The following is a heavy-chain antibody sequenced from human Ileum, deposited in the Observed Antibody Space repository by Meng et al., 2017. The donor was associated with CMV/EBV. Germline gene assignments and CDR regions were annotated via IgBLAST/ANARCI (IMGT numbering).Heavy chain of an antibody. CDR1: GYTFTDYY. CDR3: ASEGRATGTSWGFVY. CDR2: LNPNRGDT. D-gene: IGHD4-17*01. V-gene: IGHV1-2*06. Sequence: QVQLVQSGAEVKKPGASVKVSCKASGYTFTDYYMHWVRQGPGQGLEWMGRLNPNRGDTNYAQKFQGRVTMTRDRAINTAYMELSRLRSDDTAVNYCASEGRATGTSWGFVYWVQGTLVTVSS. J-gene: IGHJ4*02.